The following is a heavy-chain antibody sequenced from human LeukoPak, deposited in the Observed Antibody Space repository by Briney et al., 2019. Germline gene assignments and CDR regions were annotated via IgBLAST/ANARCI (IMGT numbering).Heavy chain of an antibody. J-gene: IGHJ5*02. CDR3: ARDRRSGLDP. V-gene: IGHV3-66*01. Sequence: GGSLRLSCAASGFTFSSYAMSWVRQAPGKGLEWVSVIYSGGSTYYADSVKGRFTISRDNSKNTLYLQMNSLRAEDTAVYYCARDRRSGLDPWGQGTLVTVSS. D-gene: IGHD5-12*01. CDR2: IYSGGST. CDR1: GFTFSSYA.